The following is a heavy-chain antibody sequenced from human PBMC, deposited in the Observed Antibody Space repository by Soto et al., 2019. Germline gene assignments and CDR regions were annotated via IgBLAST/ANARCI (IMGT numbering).Heavy chain of an antibody. CDR2: IYASVYASGST. CDR1: GASTKNFY. J-gene: IGHJ4*02. Sequence: QVQLQESGPGLVKPSETLSLTCSVSGASTKNFYWSWIRQPAGKELEWIGRIYASVYASGSTNYNPALKSRVTMSVDTSKNQFSLKLSSLTAADTVVYYCAVDYGGNSFDYWGQGTLVTVSS. V-gene: IGHV4-4*07. CDR3: AVDYGGNSFDY. D-gene: IGHD4-17*01.